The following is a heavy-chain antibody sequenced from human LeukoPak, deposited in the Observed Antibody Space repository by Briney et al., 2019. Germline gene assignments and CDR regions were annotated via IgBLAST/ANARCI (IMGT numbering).Heavy chain of an antibody. D-gene: IGHD2-2*01. J-gene: IGHJ4*02. CDR3: ARLYCSSTSCYWGFDY. Sequence: SETLSLTCAVYGGSFSGYYWSWIRQPPGKGLEWIGYIYYSGSTYYNPSLKSRVTISVDTSKNQFSLKLSSVTAADTAVYYCARLYCSSTSCYWGFDYWGQGTLVTVSS. V-gene: IGHV4-30-4*01. CDR1: GGSFSGYY. CDR2: IYYSGST.